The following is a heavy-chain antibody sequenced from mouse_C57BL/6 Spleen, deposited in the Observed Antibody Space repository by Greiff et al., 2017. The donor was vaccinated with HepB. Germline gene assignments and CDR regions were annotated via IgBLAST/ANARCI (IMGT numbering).Heavy chain of an antibody. CDR1: GYTFTDYY. CDR3: ARSMSIYAMDY. J-gene: IGHJ4*01. Sequence: EVQLQQSGPELVKPGASVKISCKASGYTFTDYYMNWVKQSHGKSLEWIGDINPNNGGTSYNQKFKGKATLTVDKSSSTAYMELRSLTSEDSAVYYCARSMSIYAMDYWGQGTSVTVSS. CDR2: INPNNGGT. D-gene: IGHD2-10*02. V-gene: IGHV1-26*01.